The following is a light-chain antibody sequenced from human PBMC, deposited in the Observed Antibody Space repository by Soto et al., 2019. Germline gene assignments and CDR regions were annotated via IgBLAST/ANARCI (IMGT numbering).Light chain of an antibody. Sequence: EIVMTQSPATLSVSPGERATLSCRASQSVSSNLAWYQQKPGQAPRLLIYGASTRATIIPARFSGSGSGTEFTLTISSLQSEDFAVYYCQQYNNWPSGFGQGTKVEIK. CDR1: QSVSSN. CDR2: GAS. J-gene: IGKJ1*01. V-gene: IGKV3-15*01. CDR3: QQYNNWPSG.